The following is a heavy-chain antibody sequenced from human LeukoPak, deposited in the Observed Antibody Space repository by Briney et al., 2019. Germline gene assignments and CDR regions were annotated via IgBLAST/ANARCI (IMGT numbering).Heavy chain of an antibody. J-gene: IGHJ5*02. Sequence: SETLSLTCTVSGGSVSSGNYYWTWIRQPPGKGLEWIGYNSYSGSANYNPSLKSRVTILLDTSKNQFSLKLSSVTAADTAIYSCARRVSGDYGHWFGPWGQGTLVTVSS. CDR3: ARRVSGDYGHWFGP. V-gene: IGHV4-61*01. D-gene: IGHD4-17*01. CDR2: NSYSGSA. CDR1: GGSVSSGNYY.